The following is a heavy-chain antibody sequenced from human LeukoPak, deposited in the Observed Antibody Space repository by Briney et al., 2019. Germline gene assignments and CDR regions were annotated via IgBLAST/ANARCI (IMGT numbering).Heavy chain of an antibody. D-gene: IGHD3-22*01. CDR1: GGSISSYY. V-gene: IGHV4-59*12. CDR3: ARVKWVYYFDY. CDR2: IYYSGST. J-gene: IGHJ4*02. Sequence: SETLSLTCTVSGGSISSYYWSWTRQPPGKGLEWIGYIYYSGSTNYNPSLKSRVTISVDTSKNQFSLKLSSVTAADTAVYYCARVKWVYYFDYWGQGTLVTVSS.